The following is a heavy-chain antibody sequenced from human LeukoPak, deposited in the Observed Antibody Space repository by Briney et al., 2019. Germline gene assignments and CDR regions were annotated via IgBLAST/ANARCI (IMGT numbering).Heavy chain of an antibody. V-gene: IGHV3-20*01. CDR1: GFTFDDYG. Sequence: PGGSLRLSCAASGFTFDDYGRSWVRQGPGKGLEWVSGINWNGGSTGYADSVKGRFTISRDNAKNSLYLQMNSLRAEDTALYHCARDLYGSTGYWGQGTLVAVSS. CDR2: INWNGGST. J-gene: IGHJ4*02. D-gene: IGHD1-26*01. CDR3: ARDLYGSTGY.